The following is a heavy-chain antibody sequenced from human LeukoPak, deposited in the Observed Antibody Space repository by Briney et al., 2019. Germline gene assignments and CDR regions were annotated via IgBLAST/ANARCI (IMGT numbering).Heavy chain of an antibody. Sequence: SETLSLTCTVSGGSISSYYWSWIRQPPGKGLEWIGYIYYSGSTNYNPSFKSRVTISVDTSKNQFSLKLSSVTAADTAVYYCARDIDLIVGATRDYGMDVWGQGTTVTVSS. CDR3: ARDIDLIVGATRDYGMDV. CDR2: IYYSGST. V-gene: IGHV4-59*12. CDR1: GGSISSYY. D-gene: IGHD1-26*01. J-gene: IGHJ6*02.